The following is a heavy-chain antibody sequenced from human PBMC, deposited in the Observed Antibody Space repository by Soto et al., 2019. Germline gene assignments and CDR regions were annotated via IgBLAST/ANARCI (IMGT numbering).Heavy chain of an antibody. D-gene: IGHD3-10*01. V-gene: IGHV3-30*03. CDR3: ARGSGSGSYYNPDNWFDP. J-gene: IGHJ5*02. CDR2: ISYDGSNK. Sequence: GGSLRLSCAASGFTFSSYGMHWVRQAPGKGLEWVAVISYDGSNKYYADSVKGRFTISRDNSKNTLYLQMNSLRAEDTAVYYCARGSGSGSYYNPDNWFDPWGQGTLVTVSS. CDR1: GFTFSSYG.